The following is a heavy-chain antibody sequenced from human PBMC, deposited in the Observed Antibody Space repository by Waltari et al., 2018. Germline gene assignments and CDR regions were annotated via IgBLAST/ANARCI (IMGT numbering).Heavy chain of an antibody. CDR1: GGSISSYY. CDR3: ARGGGCSGGSCYELGYYYYYMDV. Sequence: QVQLQESGPGLVKPSETLSLTCTVSGGSISSYYWSWIRQPAGKGLEWIGRIYTSGSTNYNPSLKSRVTMSVDTSKNQFSLKLSSVTAVDTAVYYCARGGGCSGGSCYELGYYYYYMDVWGKGTTVPSP. V-gene: IGHV4-4*07. D-gene: IGHD2-15*01. CDR2: IYTSGST. J-gene: IGHJ6*03.